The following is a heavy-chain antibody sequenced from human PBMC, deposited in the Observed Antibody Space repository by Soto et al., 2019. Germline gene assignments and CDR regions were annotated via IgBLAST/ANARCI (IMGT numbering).Heavy chain of an antibody. Sequence: GGSLRLSCAASGFTFSSYAMSWVRQGPGKGLEWVSAISGSGGSTYYADSVKGRFTISRDNSKNTLYLQMNSLRAEDTAVYYCAKYGPVGTVKRSMDVWGQGTTVTVSS. CDR3: AKYGPVGTVKRSMDV. CDR1: GFTFSSYA. D-gene: IGHD5-18*01. J-gene: IGHJ6*02. V-gene: IGHV3-23*01. CDR2: ISGSGGST.